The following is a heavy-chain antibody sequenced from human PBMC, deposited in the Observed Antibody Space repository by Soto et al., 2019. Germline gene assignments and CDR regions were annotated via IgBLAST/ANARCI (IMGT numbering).Heavy chain of an antibody. CDR1: GFTFYTYA. CDR3: AKDTPVVMFLFDS. V-gene: IGHV3-23*01. Sequence: GGSLRLSCTASGFTFYTYAMTWVRQAPGKGLEWVSSITDTGVSTYYAASVKGRFTISRDNSKSTLYLQMNSLRTDDSAVYYCAKDTPVVMFLFDSWGRGTLVTVSS. J-gene: IGHJ4*02. D-gene: IGHD2-15*01. CDR2: ITDTGVST.